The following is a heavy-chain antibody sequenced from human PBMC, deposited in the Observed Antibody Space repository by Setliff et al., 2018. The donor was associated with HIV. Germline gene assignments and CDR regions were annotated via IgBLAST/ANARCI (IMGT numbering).Heavy chain of an antibody. D-gene: IGHD6-13*01. CDR2: VDPEDGKT. CDR1: GYTFSDYF. J-gene: IGHJ4*02. Sequence: SCKASGYTFSDYFLHWVQQAPGKGLEWMGRVDPEDGKTIYAEKFQGRVTITADTSTDTAYMDLSSLTSDDTAVFYCAMFIADLDSWGQGTQVTVSS. CDR3: AMFIADLDS. V-gene: IGHV1-69-2*01.